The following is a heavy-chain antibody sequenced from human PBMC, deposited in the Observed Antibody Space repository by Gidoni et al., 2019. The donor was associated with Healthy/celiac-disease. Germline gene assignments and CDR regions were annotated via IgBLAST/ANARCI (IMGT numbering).Heavy chain of an antibody. V-gene: IGHV3-23*01. CDR1: GFTFSSYA. D-gene: IGHD1-26*01. Sequence: EVQLLESGGGLVQPGGSLRLSCAASGFTFSSYAMSWVRQAPGKGLEWVSAISGSGGSTYYADSVKGRFTISRDNSKNTLYLQMNSLRAEDTAVYYCAKPSGSYQYYYYYGMDVWGQGTTVTVSS. CDR3: AKPSGSYQYYYYYGMDV. CDR2: ISGSGGST. J-gene: IGHJ6*02.